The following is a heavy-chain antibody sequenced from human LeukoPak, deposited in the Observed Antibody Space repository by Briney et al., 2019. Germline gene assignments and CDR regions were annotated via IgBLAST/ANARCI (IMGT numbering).Heavy chain of an antibody. D-gene: IGHD3-10*02. CDR1: GFTFSIYE. V-gene: IGHV3-48*03. CDR2: ISSSSTMI. CDR3: AELGITMIGGV. J-gene: IGHJ6*04. Sequence: GGSLRLSCAASGFTFSIYEMNWVRQAPGKGLEWVSYISSSSTMIYYADSVKGRFTISRDNAKTSLYLQMNSLRAEDTAVYYCAELGITMIGGVWGKGTTVTISS.